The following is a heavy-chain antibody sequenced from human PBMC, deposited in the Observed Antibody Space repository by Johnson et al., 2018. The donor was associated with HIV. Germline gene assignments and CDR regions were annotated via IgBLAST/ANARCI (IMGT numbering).Heavy chain of an antibody. D-gene: IGHD5-18*01. CDR2: IYSGDST. CDR1: GFTFHDYG. J-gene: IGHJ3*02. CDR3: AKGRSPRIQLRTWAFDI. Sequence: VQLVESGGGVVRPGGSLRLSCAASGFTFHDYGMNWVRQTPGKGLEWVAIIYSGDSTYYADSLEGRFTISRDNSKNTLYLQMNSLRAEDTAVYYCAKGRSPRIQLRTWAFDIWGQGTMVIVSS. V-gene: IGHV3-66*01.